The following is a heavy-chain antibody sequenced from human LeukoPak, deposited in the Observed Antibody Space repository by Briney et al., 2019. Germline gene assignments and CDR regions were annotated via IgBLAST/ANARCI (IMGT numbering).Heavy chain of an antibody. CDR3: TTGPERCSSTSCYAVGVDY. D-gene: IGHD2-2*01. CDR2: IKSKTDGGTT. Sequence: GGSLRLSCAASGFTFSNAWMSWVRQAPGKGLEWVGRIKSKTDGGTTDYAAPVKGRFTISRDDSKNTPYLQMNSLKTEDTAVYYCTTGPERCSSTSCYAVGVDYWGQGTLVTVSS. V-gene: IGHV3-15*01. J-gene: IGHJ4*02. CDR1: GFTFSNAW.